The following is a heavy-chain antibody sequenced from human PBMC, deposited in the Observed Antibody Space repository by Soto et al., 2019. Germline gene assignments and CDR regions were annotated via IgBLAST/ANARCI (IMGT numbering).Heavy chain of an antibody. CDR1: GFTFSSYA. CDR3: AGGYYDSSGYPPGYFQH. Sequence: EVQLLESGGGLVQPGGSLRLSCAASGFTFSSYAMSWVRQAPGKGLEWVSAISGSGGSTYYADSVKGRFTISRDNSKNTLYLQMNSLRAEDTAVHYCAGGYYDSSGYPPGYFQHWGQGTLVTVSS. J-gene: IGHJ1*01. V-gene: IGHV3-23*01. CDR2: ISGSGGST. D-gene: IGHD3-22*01.